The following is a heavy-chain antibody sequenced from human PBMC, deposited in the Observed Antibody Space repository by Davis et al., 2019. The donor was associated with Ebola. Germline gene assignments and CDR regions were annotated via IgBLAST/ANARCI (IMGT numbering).Heavy chain of an antibody. D-gene: IGHD5-12*01. J-gene: IGHJ6*02. CDR3: ARVATAITYYYYYGMDV. CDR1: GYTFTSYD. Sequence: ASVKVSCKASGYTFTSYDINWVRQATGQGLEWMGWMNPNSGNTGYAQKFQGRVNMTRNTSISTAYMELSSLRSEDTAVYYCARVATAITYYYYYGMDVWGQGTTVTVSS. CDR2: MNPNSGNT. V-gene: IGHV1-8*01.